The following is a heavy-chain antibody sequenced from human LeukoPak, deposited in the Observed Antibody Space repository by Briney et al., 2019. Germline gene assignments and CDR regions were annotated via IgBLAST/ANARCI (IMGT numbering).Heavy chain of an antibody. V-gene: IGHV4-39*01. CDR3: ARHGSNSWFGELYFLDY. D-gene: IGHD3-10*01. Sequence: SETLSLTCAVYGGSFSSSSYYWGWIRQPPGKGLEWIGSIYYSGSTYYNPSLKSRVTISVDTSKNQFSLKLSSVTAADTAVYYCARHGSNSWFGELYFLDYWGQGTLVTVSS. CDR1: GGSFSSSSYY. CDR2: IYYSGST. J-gene: IGHJ4*02.